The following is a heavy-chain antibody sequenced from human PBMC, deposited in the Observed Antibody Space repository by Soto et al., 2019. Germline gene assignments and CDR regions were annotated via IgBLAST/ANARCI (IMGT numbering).Heavy chain of an antibody. CDR2: INAGNGNT. J-gene: IGHJ4*02. CDR1: GYTFTSYA. D-gene: IGHD1-26*01. V-gene: IGHV1-3*01. Sequence: ASVKVSCKASGYTFTSYAMHWVRQAPGQRFEWMGWINAGNGNTKYSQKFQGRVTITRDTSASTAYMELSSLSSEDTAVYYCARGLGLYYFDYWGQGTLVTVSS. CDR3: ARGLGLYYFDY.